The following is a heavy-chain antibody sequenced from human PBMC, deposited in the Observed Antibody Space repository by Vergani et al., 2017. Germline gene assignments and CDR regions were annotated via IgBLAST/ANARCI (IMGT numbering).Heavy chain of an antibody. D-gene: IGHD3-10*01. CDR2: ISGPGLST. J-gene: IGHJ4*02. V-gene: IGHV3-23*04. CDR3: AKTDQYGTGSYSDY. CDR1: GFTFSNSA. Sequence: VQLVESGGGVVQPGRSLRLSCAASGFTFSNSAVRWVRQAPGRGLAWVSSISGPGLSTYYADSVKGRFSISRDNSKNTLYLQMNSLRAEDTAVYYCAKTDQYGTGSYSDYWGQGTLVTVSS.